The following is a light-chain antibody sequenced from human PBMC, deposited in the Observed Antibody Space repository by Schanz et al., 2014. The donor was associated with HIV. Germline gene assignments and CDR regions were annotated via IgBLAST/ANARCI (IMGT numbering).Light chain of an antibody. CDR3: SSYTSSSTLE. CDR2: DVT. Sequence: QSALTQPRSVSGSPGQSVTISCTGTSSDVGGYDYVSWYQQHPGKAPKLMIYDVTKRPSGVPDRFSGSKSGNTASLTVSGLLTEDEADYYCSSYTSSSTLEFGGGTKLTV. CDR1: SSDVGGYDY. V-gene: IGLV2-11*01. J-gene: IGLJ2*01.